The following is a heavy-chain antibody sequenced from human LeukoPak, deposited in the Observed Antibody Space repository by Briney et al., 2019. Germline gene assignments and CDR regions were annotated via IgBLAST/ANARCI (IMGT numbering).Heavy chain of an antibody. CDR3: ARVGCSGGSCYSYHYYGMDV. D-gene: IGHD2-15*01. Sequence: ASVKVPCKASGGTFSSYAISWVRQAPGQGLEWMGRIIPILGIANYAQKFQGRVTITADKSTSTAYMELSSLRSEDTAVYYCARVGCSGGSCYSYHYYGMDVWGQGTTVTVSS. CDR1: GGTFSSYA. V-gene: IGHV1-69*04. CDR2: IIPILGIA. J-gene: IGHJ6*02.